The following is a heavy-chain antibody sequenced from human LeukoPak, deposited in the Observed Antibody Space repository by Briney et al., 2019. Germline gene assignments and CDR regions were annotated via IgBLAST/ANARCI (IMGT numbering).Heavy chain of an antibody. CDR3: ARDRGYEGGFDY. D-gene: IGHD5-12*01. J-gene: IGHJ4*02. CDR2: IVPILGVT. V-gene: IGHV1-69*04. CDR1: GYTFTSYY. Sequence: SVKVSCKASGYTFTSYYMHWVRQAPGQGPEWMGRIVPILGVTSYAQEFQGRVTISADKSTTTVYMELSSLRSEDTAVYYCARDRGYEGGFDYWGQGTLVTVSS.